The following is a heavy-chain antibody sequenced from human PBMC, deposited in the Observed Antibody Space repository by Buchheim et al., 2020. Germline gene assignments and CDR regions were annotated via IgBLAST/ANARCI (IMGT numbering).Heavy chain of an antibody. Sequence: EVQLVESGEGLVQPGGSLRLSCAASGFTVSSNYMSWVRQAPGKGLEWVSVIYSGGSTYYAASVKGRFTISRDNSKNTLYLQMNSLRAEDTAVYYCASRNYDFWTYYYYGMDVWGQGTT. CDR1: GFTVSSNY. D-gene: IGHD3-3*01. J-gene: IGHJ6*02. CDR3: ASRNYDFWTYYYYGMDV. CDR2: IYSGGST. V-gene: IGHV3-66*01.